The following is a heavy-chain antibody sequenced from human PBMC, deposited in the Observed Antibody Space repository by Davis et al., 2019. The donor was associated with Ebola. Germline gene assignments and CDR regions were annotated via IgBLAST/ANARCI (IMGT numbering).Heavy chain of an antibody. CDR1: GYTFTRYV. V-gene: IGHV1-3*01. Sequence: ASVTVSCKASGYTFTRYVVHWVRQAPGQRLEWVGYINAGNGDTKYSERFQGRVTITRDTSASTAYMELRSLRSEDTAVYYCARAPTWSQINYYCFDYWGQGTLVAVSS. D-gene: IGHD3-10*01. CDR2: INAGNGDT. J-gene: IGHJ4*02. CDR3: ARAPTWSQINYYCFDY.